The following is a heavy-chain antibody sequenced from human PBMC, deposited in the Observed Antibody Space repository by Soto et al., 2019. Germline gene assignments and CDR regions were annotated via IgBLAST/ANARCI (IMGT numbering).Heavy chain of an antibody. CDR3: AREAEEYSGSDY. J-gene: IGHJ4*02. CDR2: INPSTTT. V-gene: IGHV1-46*03. CDR1: GYTFTRYH. D-gene: IGHD3-10*01. Sequence: ASVKVSCKASGYTFTRYHMHWVRQAPGHGLEWMGVINPSTTTTYAQKFQGRVTMTRDTSTSTVYMELSSLRSDDTAVYYCAREAEEYSGSDYWGPGTLVTVSS.